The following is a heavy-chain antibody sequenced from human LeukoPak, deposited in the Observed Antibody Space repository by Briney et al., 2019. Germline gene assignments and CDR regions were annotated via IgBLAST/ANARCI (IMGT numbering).Heavy chain of an antibody. J-gene: IGHJ4*02. CDR1: GLTFSSYA. V-gene: IGHV3-30*02. CDR2: IRNDGSIK. CDR3: ARGDCSGDCYHPLYY. D-gene: IGHD2-21*02. Sequence: GGSLRLSCAASGLTFSSYAMHWVRQAPGQGLDWVAFIRNDGSIKYYADSVKGRFTISRDNSKNTLYLQMNSLRTEDTAVYYCARGDCSGDCYHPLYYWGQGSLVTVSS.